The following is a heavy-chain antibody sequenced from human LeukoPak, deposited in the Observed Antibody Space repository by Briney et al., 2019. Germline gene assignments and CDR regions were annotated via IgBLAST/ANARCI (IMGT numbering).Heavy chain of an antibody. Sequence: SETLSLTCTVSGDSISTSNSYWGWIRQPPGKGLEWIGSIYYSGNTYYNASLKSRVTISVDTSKNQFSLKLTSVTAADTAVYYCARRAGAYSHPYDYWGREPWSPSP. D-gene: IGHD4/OR15-4a*01. CDR2: IYYSGNT. J-gene: IGHJ4*02. CDR1: GDSISTSNSY. CDR3: ARRAGAYSHPYDY. V-gene: IGHV4-39*01.